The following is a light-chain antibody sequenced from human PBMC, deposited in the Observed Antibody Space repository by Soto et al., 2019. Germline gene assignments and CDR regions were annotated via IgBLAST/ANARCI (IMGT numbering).Light chain of an antibody. Sequence: QAVVTQEPSFSVSPGGTVTLTCGLSSGSVSSSYYPSWYQQTPGQAPRTLIYTTNIHSSGVPDRFSGSILGNKAALTITGAQADDESDYYCVLYMGRGIWVLGTGTKLTVL. CDR2: TTN. V-gene: IGLV8-61*01. CDR3: VLYMGRGIWV. CDR1: SGSVSSSYY. J-gene: IGLJ1*01.